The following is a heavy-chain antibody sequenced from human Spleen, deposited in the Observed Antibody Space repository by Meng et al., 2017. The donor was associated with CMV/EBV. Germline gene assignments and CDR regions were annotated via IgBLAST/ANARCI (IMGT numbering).Heavy chain of an antibody. CDR1: GFNFNDYR. CDR2: ISSTRNYI. V-gene: IGHV3-21*01. Sequence: GESLKISCAASGFNFNDYRMSWIRQAPGKGLEWVSSISSTRNYIYYADSVKGRFTISRDNAKNSLYLQMSSLRAEDTAIYYCARVGASDYNNYLPPAEKNFFDYWGQGTLVTVSS. D-gene: IGHD4-11*01. CDR3: ARVGASDYNNYLPPAEKNFFDY. J-gene: IGHJ4*02.